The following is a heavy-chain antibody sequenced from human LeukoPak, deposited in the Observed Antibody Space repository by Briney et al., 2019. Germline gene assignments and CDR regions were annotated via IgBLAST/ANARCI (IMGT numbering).Heavy chain of an antibody. Sequence: KSSETLSLTCTVSGGSISSYYWSWIRQPPGKGLEWIGYIYSSGSTNYNPSLNGRVTISVDTSKNQFSLKLTSVTAAGTAVYYCASTTTTYYSYFYYYMGVWGKGTTVTVSS. CDR3: ASTTTTYYSYFYYYMGV. CDR2: IYSSGST. V-gene: IGHV4-4*09. J-gene: IGHJ6*03. CDR1: GGSISSYY. D-gene: IGHD4-17*01.